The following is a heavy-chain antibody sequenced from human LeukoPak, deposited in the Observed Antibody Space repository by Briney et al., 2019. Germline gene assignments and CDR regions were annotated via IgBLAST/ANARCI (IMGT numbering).Heavy chain of an antibody. D-gene: IGHD1-20*01. J-gene: IGHJ4*02. V-gene: IGHV1-46*01. CDR2: INPSGGST. CDR1: GCTGTGYY. CDR3: ARSPYNWNDGWDFDY. Sequence: ASLRGSCEAAGCTGTGYYIRWLRHAPGQGLEWMGIINPSGGSTSYAQKFQGRVTMTRDMSTSTVYMELSNLRSEDTAVYYCARSPYNWNDGWDFDYWGQGTLVTVSS.